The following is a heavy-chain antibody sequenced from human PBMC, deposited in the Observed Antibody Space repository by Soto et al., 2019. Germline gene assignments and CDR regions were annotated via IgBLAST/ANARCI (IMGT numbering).Heavy chain of an antibody. CDR2: ISSGGSTI. CDR1: GFTFSSYE. V-gene: IGHV3-48*03. Sequence: EVQLVESGGGLVQPGGSLRLSCAASGFTFSSYEMNWVRQAPGKGLEWVSYISSGGSTIYYADSVRGRFTIPRDNAKNSLYLQMNRLRAEDTAVYYCARDDSGYPSYFHYWGQGTLVTVSS. D-gene: IGHD3-16*02. CDR3: ARDDSGYPSYFHY. J-gene: IGHJ4*02.